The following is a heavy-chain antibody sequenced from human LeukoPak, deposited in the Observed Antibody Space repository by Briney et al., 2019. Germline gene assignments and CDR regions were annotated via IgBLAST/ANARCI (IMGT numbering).Heavy chain of an antibody. Sequence: ASVKVSCKASGYTFTGYYMHWVRQAPGQGLEWMGWINPNSGGTNYAQKFQGRVTMTRDTSISTAYMEPSRLRSDDTAVYYCARDLVAVAGKAIGYWGQGTLVTVSS. D-gene: IGHD6-19*01. V-gene: IGHV1-2*02. CDR3: ARDLVAVAGKAIGY. CDR2: INPNSGGT. CDR1: GYTFTGYY. J-gene: IGHJ4*02.